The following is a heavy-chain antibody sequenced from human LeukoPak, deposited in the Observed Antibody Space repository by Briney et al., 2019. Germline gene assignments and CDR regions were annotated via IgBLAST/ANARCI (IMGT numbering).Heavy chain of an antibody. V-gene: IGHV1-8*01. CDR1: GYTFTSYD. Sequence: ASVKVSCKASGYTFTSYDINWVRQATGQGLEWMGWMNPNSGNTGYAQKFQGRVTMTRNTSISTAYMELSSLRSEDTAVYYCARVYCPSGSCYSDRWGQGTLVTVSS. J-gene: IGHJ4*02. CDR3: ARVYCPSGSCYSDR. CDR2: MNPNSGNT. D-gene: IGHD2-15*01.